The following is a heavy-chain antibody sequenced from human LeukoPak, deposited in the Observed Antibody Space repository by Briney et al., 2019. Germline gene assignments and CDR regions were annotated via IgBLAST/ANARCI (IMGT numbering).Heavy chain of an antibody. J-gene: IGHJ4*02. D-gene: IGHD1-26*01. CDR1: GYSISSGYS. CDR2: IYHSGST. V-gene: IGHV4-38-2*01. Sequence: KPSETLSLPCAVSGYSISSGYSRGRIRHPPGKGVGWAGSIYHSGSTYYNPSLKSRVTISVDTSKNQFSLKLSSVTAADTAVYYCARHESPGGATIHWGQGTLVTVSS. CDR3: ARHESPGGATIH.